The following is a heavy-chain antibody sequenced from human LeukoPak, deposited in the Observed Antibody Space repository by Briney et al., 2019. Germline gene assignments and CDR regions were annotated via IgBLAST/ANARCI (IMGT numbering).Heavy chain of an antibody. D-gene: IGHD6-13*01. J-gene: IGHJ3*02. CDR3: ARCLGFRIGSSWYPDAFDI. CDR2: ISPSGST. CDR1: GGSISSGSYY. V-gene: IGHV4-61*02. Sequence: SETLSLTCTVSGGSISSGSYYWSWIRQPAGKGLEWIGRISPSGSTNYNPSLKSRVTISGDTSKNQFSLKLSSVTAADTAVYYCARCLGFRIGSSWYPDAFDIWGQGTMVTVSS.